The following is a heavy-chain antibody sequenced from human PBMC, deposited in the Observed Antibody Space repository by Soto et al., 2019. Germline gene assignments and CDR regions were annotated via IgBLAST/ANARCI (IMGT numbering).Heavy chain of an antibody. V-gene: IGHV4-39*01. D-gene: IGHD3-10*01. CDR3: ARLPSHTRFAFDI. J-gene: IGHJ3*02. Sequence: QLQLQESGPGLVKPSETLSLTCTVSGGSISSSTYYCVWIRQPPGRGLEWIGYIYYTGSTYYNSSLKSRVTMSVDTSKNQFSLKLSSVTAADTAVYYCARLPSHTRFAFDIWGQGTMLTVSS. CDR1: GGSISSSTYY. CDR2: IYYTGST.